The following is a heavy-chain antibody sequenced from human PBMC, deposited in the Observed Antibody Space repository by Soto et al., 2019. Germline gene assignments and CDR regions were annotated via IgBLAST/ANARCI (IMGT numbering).Heavy chain of an antibody. J-gene: IGHJ2*01. CDR2: IRGSGGST. D-gene: IGHD6-13*01. CDR3: FFQAEAGIRDLCTVSAFLLNRSSDL. V-gene: IGHV3-23*01. Sequence: GKGLEWVSAIRGSGGSTYYADSVKGRFTISRDNSKNTLYLQMNSLRAEETAVYYFFFQAEAGIRDLCTVSAFLLNRSSDL.